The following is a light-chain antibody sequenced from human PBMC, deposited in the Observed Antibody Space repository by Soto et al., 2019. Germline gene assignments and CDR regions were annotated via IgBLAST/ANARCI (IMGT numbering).Light chain of an antibody. CDR1: SSDVGSYNL. V-gene: IGLV2-23*02. CDR3: CSYAGSSTFVV. CDR2: EVS. J-gene: IGLJ2*01. Sequence: QSVLTQPASVSGSPGQSITISCTGTSSDVGSYNLVSWYQQHPGKAPKVMIYEVSNRPSGVSNRFSGSKSGNTASLTISGLQAEDEADYYCCSYAGSSTFVVFGGGTKLTVL.